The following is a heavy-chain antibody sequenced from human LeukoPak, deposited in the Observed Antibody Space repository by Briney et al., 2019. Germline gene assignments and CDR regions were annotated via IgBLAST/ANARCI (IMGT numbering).Heavy chain of an antibody. Sequence: PGGSLRLSCAASGFTFSSYSMNWVRQAPGMGLEWVSSISSSSSYIYYADSVRGRFTISRDNAKNSLYLQMNSLRAEDTAVYYCARARRTTVNWFDPWGQGTLVTVSS. J-gene: IGHJ5*02. V-gene: IGHV3-21*01. CDR3: ARARRTTVNWFDP. D-gene: IGHD4-17*01. CDR1: GFTFSSYS. CDR2: ISSSSSYI.